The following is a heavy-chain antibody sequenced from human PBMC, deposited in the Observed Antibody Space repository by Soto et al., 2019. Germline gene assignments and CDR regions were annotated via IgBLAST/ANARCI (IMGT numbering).Heavy chain of an antibody. CDR1: GFTFSSYA. D-gene: IGHD3-10*01. CDR2: ISGSGGST. Sequence: GGSLRLSCAASGFTFSSYAMSWVRQAPGKGLEWVSAISGSGGSTYYADSVKGRFTISRDNSKNTLYLQMNSLRAEDTAVYYCAKVGLSSSGSYYSLGLSYYYYMDVWGKGTTVTVSS. V-gene: IGHV3-23*01. CDR3: AKVGLSSSGSYYSLGLSYYYYMDV. J-gene: IGHJ6*03.